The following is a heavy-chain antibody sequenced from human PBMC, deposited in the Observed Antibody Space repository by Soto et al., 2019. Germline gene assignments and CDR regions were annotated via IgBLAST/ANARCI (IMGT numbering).Heavy chain of an antibody. CDR1: RGSISSGTNY. J-gene: IGHJ4*02. CDR3: ARHEAGWYFDS. V-gene: IGHV4-39*01. Sequence: QLQLQESGPGLVKPSETLSLTCTVSRGSISSGTNYWAWMRQPPGKGLEWIGNIYYSERTFYNPHLKSRVTISLDTSKNQFSLKLRSVTDADTAVYYCARHEAGWYFDSWGQGNLVTVSS. CDR2: IYYSERT. D-gene: IGHD6-25*01.